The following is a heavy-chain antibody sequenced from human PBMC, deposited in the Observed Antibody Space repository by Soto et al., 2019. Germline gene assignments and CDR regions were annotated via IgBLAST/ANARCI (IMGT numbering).Heavy chain of an antibody. J-gene: IGHJ4*02. CDR1: GGSISSYC. CDR2: IYTSGST. CDR3: ARACTSNSCYDVFDY. Sequence: ETLSAPLTVAGGSISSYCWGWIRPPAGKGLEWIGRIYTSGSTNYNPSLKSRVTMSVDTSKNQFSLKLSSVTAADTAVYYCARACTSNSCYDVFDYWGQGTLVTVSS. D-gene: IGHD2-2*01. V-gene: IGHV4-4*07.